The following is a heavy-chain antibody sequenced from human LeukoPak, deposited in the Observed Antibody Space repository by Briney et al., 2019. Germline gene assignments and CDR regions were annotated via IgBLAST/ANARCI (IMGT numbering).Heavy chain of an antibody. CDR2: IYYSGST. CDR1: GGSISSSSYY. V-gene: IGHV4-39*01. Sequence: PSETLSLTCIVSGGSISSSSYYWGWIRQPPGKGLEWIGSIYYSGSTYYNPSLKSRVTISVDTSKNQFSLKLSSVTAADTAVYYCARVVAARPAWFDPWGQGTLVTVSS. CDR3: ARVVAARPAWFDP. J-gene: IGHJ5*02. D-gene: IGHD6-6*01.